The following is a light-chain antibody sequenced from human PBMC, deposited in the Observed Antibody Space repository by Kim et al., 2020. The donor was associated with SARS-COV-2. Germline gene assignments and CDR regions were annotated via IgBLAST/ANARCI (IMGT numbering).Light chain of an antibody. J-gene: IGKJ3*01. CDR3: QHYNKWPFT. Sequence: VSPGDRATLSCRASQSITRSLAWYQQKPGQAPRLLMYDASTRATAIPAKFSGSGSGTEFTLTISSLQSEDFAVYYCQHYNKWPFTFGPGTKVDIK. CDR1: QSITRS. CDR2: DAS. V-gene: IGKV3-15*01.